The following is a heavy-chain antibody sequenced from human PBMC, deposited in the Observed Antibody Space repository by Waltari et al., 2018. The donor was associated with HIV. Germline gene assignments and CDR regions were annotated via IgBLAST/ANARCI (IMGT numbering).Heavy chain of an antibody. CDR2: IYHSGST. CDR1: GYSISSGYY. D-gene: IGHD3-22*01. V-gene: IGHV4-38-2*02. CDR3: ALAKYYYDSKSAFDI. J-gene: IGHJ3*02. Sequence: QVQLQESGPGLVKPSETLSLTCTVSGYSISSGYYWGWIRQPPGKGLEWIGSIYHSGSTYDNPSLKSRVTISVYTSKNQFSLKLSSVTAADTAVYYCALAKYYYDSKSAFDIWGQGTMVTVSS.